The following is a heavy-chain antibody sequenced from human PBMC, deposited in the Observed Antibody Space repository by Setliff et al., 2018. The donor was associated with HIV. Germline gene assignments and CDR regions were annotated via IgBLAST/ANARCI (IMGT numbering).Heavy chain of an antibody. Sequence: GGSLRLSCAASGFTFSNAWMTWVRQAPGKGLEWVGRIKSKSDDATIDYDAAVRGRFTISRDDSKNTLYLEMSSLKIEDTGIYYCTTDTPFGLKYYDKEGHYYALTYWGRGTVVTVSS. CDR2: IKSKSDDATI. CDR3: TTDTPFGLKYYDKEGHYYALTY. D-gene: IGHD3-16*01. J-gene: IGHJ4*02. CDR1: GFTFSNAW. V-gene: IGHV3-15*05.